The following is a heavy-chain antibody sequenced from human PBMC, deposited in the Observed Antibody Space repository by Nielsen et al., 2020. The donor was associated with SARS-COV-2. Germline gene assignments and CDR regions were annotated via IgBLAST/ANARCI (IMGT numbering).Heavy chain of an antibody. CDR1: GFTFSSYE. D-gene: IGHD5-18*01. Sequence: GESLKISCAASGFTFSSYEMNWVRQAPGKGLEWVSYISSSGSTIYYADSVKGRFTISGDNAKNSLYLQMNSLRAEETAVYYCAREVDTAMVIWNYYYGMDVWGQGTTVTVSS. V-gene: IGHV3-48*03. CDR3: AREVDTAMVIWNYYYGMDV. CDR2: ISSSGSTI. J-gene: IGHJ6*02.